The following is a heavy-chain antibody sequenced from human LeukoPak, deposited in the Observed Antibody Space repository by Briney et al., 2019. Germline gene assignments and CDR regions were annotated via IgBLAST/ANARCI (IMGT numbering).Heavy chain of an antibody. CDR1: GGTFSSYA. CDR3: ASNFGYCSSTSCYLFSYYHYYMDV. CDR2: IIPIFGTA. D-gene: IGHD2-2*03. J-gene: IGHJ6*03. V-gene: IGHV1-69*13. Sequence: GASVKVSCKASGGTFSSYAISWVRQAPGQGLEWMGGIIPIFGTANYAQKFQGRVTITADESTSTAYMELSSLRSEDTAVYYCASNFGYCSSTSCYLFSYYHYYMDVWGKGTTVTVSS.